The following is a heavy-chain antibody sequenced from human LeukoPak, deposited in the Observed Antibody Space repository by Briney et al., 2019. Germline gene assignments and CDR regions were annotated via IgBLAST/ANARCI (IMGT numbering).Heavy chain of an antibody. Sequence: SETLSLTCTVSGGSVTDYYWSWIRQSPGKGLEWIGYIYYTGTSYNPSLKSRVTISADTSKNQFSLKLSSVTAADTAVYYCAREEALGSGSFDYWGQGTLVTVSS. CDR3: AREEALGSGSFDY. CDR1: GGSVTDYY. CDR2: IYYTGT. V-gene: IGHV4-59*02. D-gene: IGHD1-26*01. J-gene: IGHJ4*02.